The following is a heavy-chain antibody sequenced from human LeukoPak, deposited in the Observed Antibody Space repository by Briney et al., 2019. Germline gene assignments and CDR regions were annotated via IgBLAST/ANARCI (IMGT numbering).Heavy chain of an antibody. D-gene: IGHD3-10*01. CDR3: ARDQVAQRTRGPYDY. Sequence: GGSLRLSCAASGFTFSSYSMNWVRQAPGKGLEWVSSISSSSSYIYYADSVKGRFTISRGNAKNSLYLQMNSLRAEDTAVYYCARDQVAQRTRGPYDYWGQGTLVTVSS. CDR1: GFTFSSYS. CDR2: ISSSSSYI. V-gene: IGHV3-21*01. J-gene: IGHJ4*02.